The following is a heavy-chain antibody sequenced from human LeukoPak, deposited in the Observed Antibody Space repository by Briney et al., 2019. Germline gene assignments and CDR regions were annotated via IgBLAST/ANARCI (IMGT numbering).Heavy chain of an antibody. D-gene: IGHD4-17*01. CDR2: IYSGGST. CDR3: ASIGPAHDYGDYEVSY. CDR1: GFTVSSNY. J-gene: IGHJ4*02. V-gene: IGHV3-53*01. Sequence: GGSLRLSCAASGFTVSSNYMSWVRQAPGKGLEWGSVIYSGGSTYYADSVKGRFTISRDNSKNTLYLQMNSLRSEDTAVYYCASIGPAHDYGDYEVSYWGQGTLVTVSS.